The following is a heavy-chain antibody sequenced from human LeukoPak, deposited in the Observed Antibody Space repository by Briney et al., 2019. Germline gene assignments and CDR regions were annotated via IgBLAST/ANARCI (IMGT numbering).Heavy chain of an antibody. D-gene: IGHD6-13*01. CDR3: ARDRRTSSTPYDAFDI. CDR2: IYYTGST. V-gene: IGHV4-59*01. CDR1: GGSIRSYY. J-gene: IGHJ3*02. Sequence: SETLSLTCTVSGGSIRSYYWSWIRQPPGKGLEWIGYIYYTGSTNYNPSLESRVTISVDRSKNQFSLKLSSVTAADTAVYYCARDRRTSSTPYDAFDIWGQGTLVTVSS.